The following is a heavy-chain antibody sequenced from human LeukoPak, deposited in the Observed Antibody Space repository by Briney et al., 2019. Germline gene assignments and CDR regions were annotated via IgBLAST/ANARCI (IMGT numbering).Heavy chain of an antibody. V-gene: IGHV4-4*07. D-gene: IGHD3-10*01. Sequence: SETLSLTCTVSGGSISSHYWSWIRQPAGKGLEWIGRVYPGESSEYNPSLKSRVTMSVDTSKNQFSLKVNSVTAADTAVYYCARVERGGLDYWGQGTLVTVSS. J-gene: IGHJ4*02. CDR2: VYPGESS. CDR1: GGSISSHY. CDR3: ARVERGGLDY.